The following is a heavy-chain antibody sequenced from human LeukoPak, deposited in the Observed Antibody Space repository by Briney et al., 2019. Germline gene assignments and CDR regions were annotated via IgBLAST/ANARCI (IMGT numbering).Heavy chain of an antibody. CDR1: GYSFTSYW. CDR2: I. Sequence: GESLKISCKGAGYSFTSYWIGWVRQMPGKGLEWMGIIYSPSFQGQVTISADKSISTAYLQWSSLKASDTAMYYCARHLASPEGGVDYWGQGTLVTVSS. CDR3: ARHLASPEGGVDY. V-gene: IGHV5-51*01. D-gene: IGHD3-16*01. J-gene: IGHJ4*02.